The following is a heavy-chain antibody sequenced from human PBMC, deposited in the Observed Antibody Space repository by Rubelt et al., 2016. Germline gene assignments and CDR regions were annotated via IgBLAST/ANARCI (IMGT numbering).Heavy chain of an antibody. J-gene: IGHJ4*02. V-gene: IGHV1-18*01. CDR1: TFTSYG. CDR3: ARASDYDFWSGAYYFDY. CDR2: ISAYNGNT. D-gene: IGHD3-3*01. Sequence: TFTSYGMSWVRQAPGQGLEWMGWISAYNGNTNYAQKLQGRVTMTTDTSTSTAYMELRGLRSDDTAVYYCARASDYDFWSGAYYFDYWGQGTLVTVSS.